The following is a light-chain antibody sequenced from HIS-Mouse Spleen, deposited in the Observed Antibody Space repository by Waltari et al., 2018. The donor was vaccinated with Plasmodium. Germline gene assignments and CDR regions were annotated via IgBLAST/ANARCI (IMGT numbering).Light chain of an antibody. CDR2: WAS. V-gene: IGKV4-1*01. Sequence: DIVMTHSPDSLAVSLDERASINCKSSQSVLYSSNNKNYLAWYQQKPGQPPKLLIYWASTRESGVPDRFSGSGSGTDFTLTISSLQAEDVAVYYCQQYYSTPYTFGQGTKLEIK. CDR3: QQYYSTPYT. J-gene: IGKJ2*01. CDR1: QSVLYSSNNKNY.